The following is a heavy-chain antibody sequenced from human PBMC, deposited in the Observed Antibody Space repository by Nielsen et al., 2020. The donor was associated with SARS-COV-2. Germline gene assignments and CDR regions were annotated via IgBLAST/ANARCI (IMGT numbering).Heavy chain of an antibody. CDR1: GGSFSGYY. CDR2: INHSGST. V-gene: IGHV4-34*01. J-gene: IGHJ2*01. D-gene: IGHD2-15*01. Sequence: ETLSLTCAVYGGSFSGYYWSWIRQPPGKGLEWIGEINHSGSTNYNPSLKSRVTISVDTSKNQFSLKLSSVTAADTAVYYCARGRGGSSRRYWYFDLWGRGTLVTVSS. CDR3: ARGRGGSSRRYWYFDL.